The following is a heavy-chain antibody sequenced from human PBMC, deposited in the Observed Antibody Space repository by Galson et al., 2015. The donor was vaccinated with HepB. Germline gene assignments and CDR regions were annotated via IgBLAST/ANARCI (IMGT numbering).Heavy chain of an antibody. Sequence: LSLTCAVYGGSFRGYYWSWIRQPPGKGLEWIGEINHSGSTNYNPSLKSRVTISVDTSKNQFSLKLSSVTAADTAVYYCARELTTGWFDPWGQGTLVTVSS. CDR2: INHSGST. CDR3: ARELTTGWFDP. J-gene: IGHJ5*02. CDR1: GGSFRGYY. D-gene: IGHD4-17*01. V-gene: IGHV4-34*01.